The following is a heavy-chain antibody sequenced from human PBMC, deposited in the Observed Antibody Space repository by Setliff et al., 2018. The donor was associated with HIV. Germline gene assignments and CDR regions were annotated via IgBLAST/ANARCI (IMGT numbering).Heavy chain of an antibody. J-gene: IGHJ5*02. CDR2: IYHTGRT. Sequence: SETLSLTCSVSGDSIIGSISGPYWSWIRQSPGKGLEWIGYIYHTGRTNYNSSLKSRVTISVDTSKNQFSLKLSSVTAADTAVYYCARAPAHEHATGWYSSSNRFDPWGQGTLVTVSS. D-gene: IGHD1-26*01. CDR1: GDSIIGSISGPY. V-gene: IGHV4-61*08. CDR3: ARAPAHEHATGWYSSSNRFDP.